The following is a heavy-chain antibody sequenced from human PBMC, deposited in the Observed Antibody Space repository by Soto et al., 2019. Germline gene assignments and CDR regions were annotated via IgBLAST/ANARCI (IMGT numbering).Heavy chain of an antibody. CDR1: GFTFSSYG. CDR2: ISYDGSNK. V-gene: IGHV3-30*18. D-gene: IGHD4-4*01. CDR3: AKDKTYSPHYYYYAMDV. Sequence: VGSLRLSCAASGFTFSSYGMHWVRQAPGKGLEWVAVISYDGSNKYYADSVKGRFTISRDNSKNTLYLQMNSLRAEDTAVYYCAKDKTYSPHYYYYAMDVWGQGTTVTVS. J-gene: IGHJ6*02.